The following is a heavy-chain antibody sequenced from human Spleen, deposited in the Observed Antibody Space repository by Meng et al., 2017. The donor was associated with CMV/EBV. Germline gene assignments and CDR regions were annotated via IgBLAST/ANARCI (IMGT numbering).Heavy chain of an antibody. CDR2: IYQSGKT. D-gene: IGHD3-22*01. Sequence: SETLLTCTVSGYPIRSAYYWGWIRQPPGKGLEWIGSIYQSGKTYSNPSFMSRVTMSIDTSENQLSLNLSSVTPADTAVYYCARERRTYDYDTSGYSDLDSWGQGTLVTVSS. V-gene: IGHV4-38-2*02. J-gene: IGHJ4*02. CDR3: ARERRTYDYDTSGYSDLDS. CDR1: GYPIRSAYY.